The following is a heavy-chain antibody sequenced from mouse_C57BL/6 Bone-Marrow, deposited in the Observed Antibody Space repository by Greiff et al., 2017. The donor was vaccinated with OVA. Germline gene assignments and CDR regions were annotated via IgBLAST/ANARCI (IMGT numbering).Heavy chain of an antibody. J-gene: IGHJ4*01. CDR2: INPNNGGT. V-gene: IGHV1-26*01. CDR1: GYTFTDYY. Sequence: EVQLQQSGPELVKPGASVKISCKASGYTFTDYYMNWVKQSHGKSLEWIGDINPNNGGTSYNQKFKGKATLTVDKSSSTAYMELRSLTSEDSAVYYCARNSGYYAMDYWGQGTSVTVSS. D-gene: IGHD3-1*01. CDR3: ARNSGYYAMDY.